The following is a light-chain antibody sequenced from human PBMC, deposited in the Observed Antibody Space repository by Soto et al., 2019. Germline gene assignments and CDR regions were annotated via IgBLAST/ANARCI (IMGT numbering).Light chain of an antibody. J-gene: IGKJ5*01. CDR1: QSVSSN. CDR3: QQYSDLPMT. V-gene: IGKV3-15*01. Sequence: EIVMTQSPATLSVSPGERATLSCRASQSVSSNLAWYQQKPGQAPRLLIYGASTRATGIPARFSGSGSGTEFTLTISSLQSEDFAVYFCQQYSDLPMTFGQGTRLEIK. CDR2: GAS.